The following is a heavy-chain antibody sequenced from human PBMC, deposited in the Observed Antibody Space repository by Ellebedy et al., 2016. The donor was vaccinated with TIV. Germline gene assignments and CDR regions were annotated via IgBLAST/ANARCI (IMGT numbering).Heavy chain of an antibody. Sequence: MPSETLSLTCSVSGYSISNNYYWGWIRQPPGKGLEWIGSIYHSGSTYYNSSLKTRVTISLDTSKNQFSLKLSSVTAADTAVYYCARDADWKYDYWGQGNLVTVSS. CDR3: ARDADWKYDY. D-gene: IGHD1-1*01. CDR2: IYHSGST. J-gene: IGHJ4*02. V-gene: IGHV4-38-2*02. CDR1: GYSISNNYY.